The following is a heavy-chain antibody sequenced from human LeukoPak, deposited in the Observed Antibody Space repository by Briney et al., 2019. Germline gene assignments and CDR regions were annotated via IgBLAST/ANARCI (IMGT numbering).Heavy chain of an antibody. CDR2: IFPSGGEI. V-gene: IGHV3-21*01. Sequence: GGSLRLSCAASGFTFSTFAMIWVRQPPGKGLEWVSSIFPSGGEIHYADSVRGRFTISRDNAKNSLYLQMNSLRAEDTAVYYCARLSSSNIDWGQGTLVTVSS. D-gene: IGHD6-6*01. CDR1: GFTFSTFA. J-gene: IGHJ4*02. CDR3: ARLSSSNID.